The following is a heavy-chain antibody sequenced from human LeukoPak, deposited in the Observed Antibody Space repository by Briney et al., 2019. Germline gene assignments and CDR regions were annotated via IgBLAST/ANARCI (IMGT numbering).Heavy chain of an antibody. CDR1: GYTFTGYY. D-gene: IGHD6-13*01. CDR2: IIPNSGGT. CDR3: ARKVGSSWFDY. V-gene: IGHV1-2*02. J-gene: IGHJ4*02. Sequence: ASVKVSCKASGYTFTGYYMHWVRQAPGQGLEWMGWIIPNSGGTNYAQKFQGGVTMTRDTSISTAYMELSRLRSDDTAVYYCARKVGSSWFDYWGQGTLVTVSS.